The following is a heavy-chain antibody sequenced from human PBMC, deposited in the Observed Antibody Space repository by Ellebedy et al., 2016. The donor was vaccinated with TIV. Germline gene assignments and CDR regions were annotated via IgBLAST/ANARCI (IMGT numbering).Heavy chain of an antibody. Sequence: GESLKISCAASGFSFSSYWMSWVRQAPGKGLEWVANIRVDGNEKYYVDSVKGRFTISRDNAKNSLYLQMNSLRVEDTAVYYCARDGSYGDYLSPTHAFTGWGQGTMITVSS. CDR3: ARDGSYGDYLSPTHAFTG. V-gene: IGHV3-7*01. D-gene: IGHD4-17*01. CDR2: IRVDGNEK. CDR1: GFSFSSYW. J-gene: IGHJ3*01.